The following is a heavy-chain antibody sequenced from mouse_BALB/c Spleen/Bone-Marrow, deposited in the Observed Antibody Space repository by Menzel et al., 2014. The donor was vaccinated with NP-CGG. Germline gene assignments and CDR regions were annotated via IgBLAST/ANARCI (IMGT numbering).Heavy chain of an antibody. D-gene: IGHD2-4*01. V-gene: IGHV1-77*01. Sequence: VQLVESGPELVKPGASVKMSCKASGYTFTDYVISWVKQGTGQGLEWIGEIYPGSGSTYYNEKFKGKATLTADKSSNTAYMQLSSLTSEDSAVYFCARCGGLRDFDYWGQGTTLTVSS. J-gene: IGHJ2*01. CDR1: GYTFTDYV. CDR3: ARCGGLRDFDY. CDR2: IYPGSGST.